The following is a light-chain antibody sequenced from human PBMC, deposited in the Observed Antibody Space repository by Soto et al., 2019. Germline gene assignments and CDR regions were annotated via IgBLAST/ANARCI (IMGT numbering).Light chain of an antibody. CDR1: QIISNW. CDR3: QPYNTFLLT. Sequence: DIPVTQSPSTLSASVGDSVTISCRASQIISNWLAWYQQKPGKAPKLPIYKASTLESGVPSRFSGSGSGTDFTLTISSLQPDDFATYYCQPYNTFLLTFGPGTRVDIK. V-gene: IGKV1-5*03. J-gene: IGKJ3*01. CDR2: KAS.